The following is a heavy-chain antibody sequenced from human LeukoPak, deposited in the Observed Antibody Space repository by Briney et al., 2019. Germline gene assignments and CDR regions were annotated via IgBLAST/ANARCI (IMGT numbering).Heavy chain of an antibody. D-gene: IGHD3-22*01. Sequence: SETLSLTCTVSGGSISSSSYYWGWIRQPPGKGLEWIGSIYYSGSIYYNPSLKSRVTISVDTSKNQFSLKLSSVTAADTAVYYCARLRYYDDSSGLDPWGQGTLVTVSS. V-gene: IGHV4-39*01. CDR3: ARLRYYDDSSGLDP. CDR1: GGSISSSSYY. J-gene: IGHJ5*02. CDR2: IYYSGSI.